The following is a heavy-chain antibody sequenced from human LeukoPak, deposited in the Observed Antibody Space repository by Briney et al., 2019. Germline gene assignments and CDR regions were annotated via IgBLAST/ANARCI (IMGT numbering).Heavy chain of an antibody. Sequence: PSETLSLTCAVYGGSFSRYYWSWIRQPAGKGLEWIGRIYTSGSTNYNPSLKSRVTMSVDTSKNQFSLKLSSVTAADTAVYYCAGTDKYYYDSSGYLDYWGQGTLVTVSS. J-gene: IGHJ4*02. CDR2: IYTSGST. CDR1: GGSFSRYY. D-gene: IGHD3-22*01. V-gene: IGHV4-59*10. CDR3: AGTDKYYYDSSGYLDY.